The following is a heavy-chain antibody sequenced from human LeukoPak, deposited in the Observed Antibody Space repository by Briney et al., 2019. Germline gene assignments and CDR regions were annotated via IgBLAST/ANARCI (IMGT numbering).Heavy chain of an antibody. CDR1: GSTFTNYW. V-gene: IGHV3-74*01. Sequence: GGSLRLSCAASGSTFTNYWMHWVRQAPGMGLVWVSRLPPDELGIIYTDSVKGRFTVSRDNAKNTVYLQMNNLRVDDTAMYYCVGTIASRGSEYWGQGALVTVSS. D-gene: IGHD6-6*01. CDR3: VGTIASRGSEY. J-gene: IGHJ4*02. CDR2: LPPDELGI.